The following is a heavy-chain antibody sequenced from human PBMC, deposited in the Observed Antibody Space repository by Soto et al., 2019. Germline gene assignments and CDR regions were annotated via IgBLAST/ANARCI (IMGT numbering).Heavy chain of an antibody. D-gene: IGHD2-15*01. J-gene: IGHJ6*02. CDR2: INAGNGNT. Sequence: ASVKVSCKASGYTFTSYAMHWVRQAPGQRLEWMGWINAGNGNTKYSQKFQGRVTITRDTSASTAYMELSSLRSEDTAVYYCASSYCSGGSCYDYYYGMDVWGQGTTLTVSS. CDR1: GYTFTSYA. V-gene: IGHV1-3*01. CDR3: ASSYCSGGSCYDYYYGMDV.